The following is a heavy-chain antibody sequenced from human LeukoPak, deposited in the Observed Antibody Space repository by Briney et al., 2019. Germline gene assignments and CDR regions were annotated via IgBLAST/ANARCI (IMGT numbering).Heavy chain of an antibody. D-gene: IGHD3-10*01. CDR1: GGSISSYY. CDR2: IYTSGST. J-gene: IGHJ4*02. CDR3: ASYDLEWGFGEFPFDY. Sequence: PSETLSLTCTVSGGSISSYYLSWIRQPAGKGLEWIGRIYTSGSTNYNPSLKSRVTMSVDTSKNQFSLKLSSVTAADTAVYYCASYDLEWGFGEFPFDYWGQGTLVTVSS. V-gene: IGHV4-4*07.